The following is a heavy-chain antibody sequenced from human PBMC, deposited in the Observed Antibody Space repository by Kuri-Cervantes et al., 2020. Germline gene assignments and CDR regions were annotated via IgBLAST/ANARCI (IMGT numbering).Heavy chain of an antibody. V-gene: IGHV4-34*09. D-gene: IGHD5-12*01. CDR1: GGSFSGYY. CDR2: INHSGST. CDR3: ARGSGYDHFDY. J-gene: IGHJ4*02. Sequence: SETLSLTCAVYGGSFSGYYWSWIRQPPGKGLEWIGEINHSGSTYYNPSLKSRVTISVDTSKNQFSLKLSSVTAADTAVYYCARGSGYDHFDYWGQGTLVTVSS.